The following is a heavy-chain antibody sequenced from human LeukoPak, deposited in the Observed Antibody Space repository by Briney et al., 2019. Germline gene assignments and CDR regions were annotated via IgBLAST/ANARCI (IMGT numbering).Heavy chain of an antibody. Sequence: ASVKVPCKASGYTFTGYYMHWVRQAPGQGLEWMGWINPNSGGTNYAQKFQGRVTMTRDTSISTAYMELSRLRSDDTAVYYCARVRYSGSYSPFRYWGQGTLVTVSS. V-gene: IGHV1-2*02. J-gene: IGHJ4*02. D-gene: IGHD1-26*01. CDR2: INPNSGGT. CDR3: ARVRYSGSYSPFRY. CDR1: GYTFTGYY.